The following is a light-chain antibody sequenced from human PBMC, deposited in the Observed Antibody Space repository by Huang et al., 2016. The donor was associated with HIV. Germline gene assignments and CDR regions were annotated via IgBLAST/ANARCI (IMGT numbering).Light chain of an antibody. J-gene: IGKJ4*01. V-gene: IGKV1-33*01. CDR3: QQYDHLLT. CDR1: QDIRNY. CDR2: DAS. Sequence: IQMTKSPSSLSASVGDRVTITCQASQDIRNYLNWYQQKPGKAPKLLIYDASNLETGVPSRVRGSGSGTDFTFTISSLQPEDIATYYCQQYDHLLTFGGGTKVEIK.